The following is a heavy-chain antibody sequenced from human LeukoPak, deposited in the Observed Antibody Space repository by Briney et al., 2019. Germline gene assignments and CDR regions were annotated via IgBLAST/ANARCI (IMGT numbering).Heavy chain of an antibody. Sequence: SETLSLTCTVSGYSISSGYSWGWIRQPPGKGLEWIGEIYHSGSTYYTPSLKSRVTISIDTSKNQFSLKLSSVTAADTAVYYCARAYSSSWYFNWFDPWGQGTLVTVSS. V-gene: IGHV4-38-2*02. CDR3: ARAYSSSWYFNWFDP. J-gene: IGHJ5*02. CDR2: IYHSGST. CDR1: GYSISSGYS. D-gene: IGHD6-13*01.